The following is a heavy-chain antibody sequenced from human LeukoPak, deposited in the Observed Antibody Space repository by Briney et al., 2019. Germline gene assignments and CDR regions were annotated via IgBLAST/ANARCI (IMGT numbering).Heavy chain of an antibody. V-gene: IGHV4-39*07. D-gene: IGHD3-3*01. Sequence: SETLSLTCTVSGGSISSISYYWGWIRQPPGKGLEWIGSIYYSGSTYYNPSLKSRVTISVDTSKNQFSLKLSSVTAADTAVYYCASRRFLEWSFDYWGQGTLVTVSS. J-gene: IGHJ4*02. CDR1: GGSISSISYY. CDR2: IYYSGST. CDR3: ASRRFLEWSFDY.